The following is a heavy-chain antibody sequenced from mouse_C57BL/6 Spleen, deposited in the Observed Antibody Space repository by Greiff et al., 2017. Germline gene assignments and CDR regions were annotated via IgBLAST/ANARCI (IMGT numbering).Heavy chain of an antibody. Sequence: LVESGAELARPGASVKLSCKASGYTFTSYGISWVKQRTGQGLEWIGEIYPRSGNTYYNEKFKGKATLTADKSSSTAYMELRSLTSEDAAVYFCARRDGNYCFDYWGQGTTLTVSS. CDR2: IYPRSGNT. V-gene: IGHV1-81*01. CDR1: GYTFTSYG. J-gene: IGHJ2*01. CDR3: ARRDGNYCFDY. D-gene: IGHD2-1*01.